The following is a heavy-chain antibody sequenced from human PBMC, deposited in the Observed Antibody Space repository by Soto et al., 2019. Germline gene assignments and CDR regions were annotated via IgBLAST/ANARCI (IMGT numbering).Heavy chain of an antibody. CDR2: IHYSGST. CDR1: GDSISSYY. Sequence: PSETLSLTCTVSGDSISSYYWSWIRQPPGRGLEWIGYIHYSGSTNYNPSLKSRVTMSVDTSKNQFSLKLSSVTAADTAVYYCARRIQISFYYYMDVWGKGTTVTVS. CDR3: ARRIQISFYYYMDV. V-gene: IGHV4-59*08. D-gene: IGHD5-18*01. J-gene: IGHJ6*03.